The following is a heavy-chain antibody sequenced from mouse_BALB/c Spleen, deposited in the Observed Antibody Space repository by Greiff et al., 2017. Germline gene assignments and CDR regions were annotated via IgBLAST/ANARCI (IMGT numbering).Heavy chain of an antibody. J-gene: IGHJ3*01. CDR3: AREGAYEFAY. V-gene: IGHV5-6-3*01. CDR2: INSNGGST. Sequence: DVKLVESGGGLLQPGGSLKLSCAASGFTFSSYGMSWVRQTPDKRLELVATINSNGGSTYYPDSVKGRFTISRDNAKNTLYLQMSSLKSEDTAMYYCAREGAYEFAYWGQGTLVTVSA. D-gene: IGHD6-5*01. CDR1: GFTFSSYG.